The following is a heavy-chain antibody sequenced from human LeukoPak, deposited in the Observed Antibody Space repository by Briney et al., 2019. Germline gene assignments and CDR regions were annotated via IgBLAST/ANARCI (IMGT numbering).Heavy chain of an antibody. V-gene: IGHV1-69*05. Sequence: SVKVSCKASGGTFTSYAISWVRQAPGQGLEWMGGIIPIFGTANYAQKFQGRVTITTDKSTSTAYMELSSLRAEDKAVYYCARGSRLGVVERDAFDIWGQGTMVTVSS. CDR2: IIPIFGTA. CDR3: ARGSRLGVVERDAFDI. CDR1: GGTFTSYA. D-gene: IGHD3-3*01. J-gene: IGHJ3*02.